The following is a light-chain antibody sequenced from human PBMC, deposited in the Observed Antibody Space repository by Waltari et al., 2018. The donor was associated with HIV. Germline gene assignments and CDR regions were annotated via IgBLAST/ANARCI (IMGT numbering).Light chain of an antibody. CDR2: WNT. CDR3: AVWDNSLSAQV. V-gene: IGLV1-47*01. J-gene: IGLJ3*02. Sequence: QSVLTQSPSISGTPGQRVAISCSGSSSNIGNNYVSWYQQVPGTTPKLLIFWNTRRPSGVSDRFSGSVSGTSASLAISGLRSDDEANYYCAVWDNSLSAQVFGGGTTLTVL. CDR1: SSNIGNNY.